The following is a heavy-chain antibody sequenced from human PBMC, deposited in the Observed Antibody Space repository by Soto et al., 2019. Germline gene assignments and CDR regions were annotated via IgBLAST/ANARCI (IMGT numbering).Heavy chain of an antibody. CDR2: VTGEGTSA. CDR1: GFTLSKYW. D-gene: IGHD2-8*02. Sequence: PGGSLRLSCAVSGFTLSKYWIHWVRQAPGKGLVWLLRVTGEGTSATYADSVRGRFTVSRDNSKNTLYLQMNSLRDEDTAVYYCARIDCTGNNCKPYYHYGMDVWGQGTTVTAP. J-gene: IGHJ6*02. V-gene: IGHV3-74*03. CDR3: ARIDCTGNNCKPYYHYGMDV.